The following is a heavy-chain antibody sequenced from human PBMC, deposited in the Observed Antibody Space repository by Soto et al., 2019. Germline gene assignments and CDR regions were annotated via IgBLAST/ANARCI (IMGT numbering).Heavy chain of an antibody. Sequence: ASVKVSCKASGYTFTGHYIHWVRQAPEQGPEWMGEIGPESGDTNNAQRYQGRVTMTRDMSITTVYMELNILSPDDTALYYCGRGRSGLIAVFYWGQGTPVTVSS. D-gene: IGHD1-26*01. CDR1: GYTFTGHY. CDR3: GRGRSGLIAVFY. V-gene: IGHV1-2*02. CDR2: IGPESGDT. J-gene: IGHJ4*02.